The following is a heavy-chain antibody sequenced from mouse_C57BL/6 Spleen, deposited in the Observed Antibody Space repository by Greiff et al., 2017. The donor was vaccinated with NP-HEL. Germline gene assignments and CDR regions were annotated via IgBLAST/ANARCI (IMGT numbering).Heavy chain of an antibody. D-gene: IGHD1-1*01. CDR1: GFNIKDDY. J-gene: IGHJ4*01. CDR3: SGYGSSLRAMDY. CDR2: IDPENGVI. V-gene: IGHV14-4*01. Sequence: EVKLVESGAELVRPGASVTLSCTASGFNIKDDYMHWVKQRPEQGLVWIGWIDPENGVIEYASKFPGKATITADPSSNTAYLQLSSLTSEDTAVYYCSGYGSSLRAMDYWGQGTSVTVSA.